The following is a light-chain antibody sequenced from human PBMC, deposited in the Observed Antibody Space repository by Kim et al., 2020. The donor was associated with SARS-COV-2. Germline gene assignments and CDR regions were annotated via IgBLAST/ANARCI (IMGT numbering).Light chain of an antibody. J-gene: IGLJ1*01. CDR3: LLFYGATYV. CDR2: DTK. Sequence: SAHYAYWFQQKPGQAPRTLIYDTKYKQYWTPARFSGSLLGDKAALTLSGAQPEDEADYYCLLFYGATYVFGTGTKVTVL. CDR1: SAHY. V-gene: IGLV7-46*01.